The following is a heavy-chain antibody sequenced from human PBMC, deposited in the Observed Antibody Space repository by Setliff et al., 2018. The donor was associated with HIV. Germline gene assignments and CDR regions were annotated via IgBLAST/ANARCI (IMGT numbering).Heavy chain of an antibody. CDR2: ISGGGGGT. V-gene: IGHV3-23*01. Sequence: TGGSLGLSCAASGVSFNNNAMSWVRQAPGKGLGWVSAISGGGGGTNYQDSVRGRFTISRDNSNNTLYLHMNNLRADDTAVYYCTRGQRLTIFGVVIRRDWFDPWGQGTLVTVSS. D-gene: IGHD3-3*01. J-gene: IGHJ5*02. CDR1: GVSFNNNA. CDR3: TRGQRLTIFGVVIRRDWFDP.